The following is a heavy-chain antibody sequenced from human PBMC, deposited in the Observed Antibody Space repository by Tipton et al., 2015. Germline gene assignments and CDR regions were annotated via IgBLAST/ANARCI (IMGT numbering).Heavy chain of an antibody. CDR1: GFTFSTYA. CDR3: AREGSSWYFGVY. Sequence: SLRLSCAASGFTFSTYAMHWVRQAPGKGLEWLTVISYHGNNQYFADSVKGRFIISRDNAQNSLFLQMNSLTAEDTAFYYCAREGSSWYFGVYWGQGTLVSVSS. D-gene: IGHD6-13*01. J-gene: IGHJ4*02. V-gene: IGHV3-30*07. CDR2: ISYHGNNQ.